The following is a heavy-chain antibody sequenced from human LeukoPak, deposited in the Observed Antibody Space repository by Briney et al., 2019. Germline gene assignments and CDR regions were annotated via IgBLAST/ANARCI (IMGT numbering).Heavy chain of an antibody. D-gene: IGHD5-12*01. CDR3: ARARGYDSGVFGMDV. J-gene: IGHJ6*02. CDR2: ISSSSRYI. V-gene: IGHV3-21*01. CDR1: GFSFNTYS. Sequence: GGSLTLSCVASGFSFNTYSMNRVRQAPGKGLEWVSSISSSSRYIFYPESLKGRLTISRDNAKKSLYLQISSLTDGDTAIYYCARARGYDSGVFGMDVWGQGTAVTVSS.